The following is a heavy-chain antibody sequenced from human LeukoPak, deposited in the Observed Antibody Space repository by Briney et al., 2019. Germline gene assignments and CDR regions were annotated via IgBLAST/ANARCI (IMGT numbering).Heavy chain of an antibody. CDR2: IIPIFGTA. V-gene: IGHV1-69*13. Sequence: ASVKVSCKASGGTFSSYAISWVRQAPGQGLEWMGGIIPIFGTANYAQKFQGRVTITADESTSTAYMELSSLRSEDTAVYYCARGIVVQPSANWFDPWGQGTPVTVSS. J-gene: IGHJ5*02. CDR1: GGTFSSYA. D-gene: IGHD2-2*01. CDR3: ARGIVVQPSANWFDP.